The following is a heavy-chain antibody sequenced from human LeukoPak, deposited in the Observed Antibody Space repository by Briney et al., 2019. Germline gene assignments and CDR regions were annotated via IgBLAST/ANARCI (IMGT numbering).Heavy chain of an antibody. V-gene: IGHV3-7*01. D-gene: IGHD6-19*01. Sequence: PGGSLRLSCAASGFTVSSNYMSWVRQAPGKGLEWVANIKQDGSEKYYVDSVKGRFTISRDNAKNSLYLQMNSLRAEDTAVYYCARMIAVAGTGAFDIWGQGTMVTVSS. J-gene: IGHJ3*02. CDR2: IKQDGSEK. CDR3: ARMIAVAGTGAFDI. CDR1: GFTVSSNY.